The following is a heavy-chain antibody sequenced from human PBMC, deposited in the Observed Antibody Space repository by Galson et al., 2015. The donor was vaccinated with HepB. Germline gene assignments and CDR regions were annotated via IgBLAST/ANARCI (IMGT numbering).Heavy chain of an antibody. D-gene: IGHD3-16*01. J-gene: IGHJ5*02. V-gene: IGHV1-8*01. CDR3: ARGIVVAVGENWFDP. Sequence: SVKVSCTASGYTFTSYDINWVRQATGQGLAWMGWMNPNSGNTGYAQKFQGRVTMTKNTSISTAYMELSSMRSEDTAVYYCARGIVVAVGENWFDPWGQGTLVAVSS. CDR2: MNPNSGNT. CDR1: GYTFTSYD.